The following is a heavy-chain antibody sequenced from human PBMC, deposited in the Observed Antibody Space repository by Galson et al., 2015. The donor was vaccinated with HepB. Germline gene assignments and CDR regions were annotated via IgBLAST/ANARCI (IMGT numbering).Heavy chain of an antibody. Sequence: SVKVSCKASGYTFTSYYMHWVRQAPGQGLEWMGIITPSGGSTSYAQKFQGRVTMTRDTSTSTVYMELSSLRSEDTAVYYCASSTPQYSSGWYGGGAFDIWGQGTMVTVSS. D-gene: IGHD6-19*01. V-gene: IGHV1-46*01. J-gene: IGHJ3*02. CDR1: GYTFTSYY. CDR2: ITPSGGST. CDR3: ASSTPQYSSGWYGGGAFDI.